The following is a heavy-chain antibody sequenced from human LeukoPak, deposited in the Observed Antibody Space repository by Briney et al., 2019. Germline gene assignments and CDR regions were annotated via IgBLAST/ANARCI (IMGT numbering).Heavy chain of an antibody. Sequence: SETLSLTCTVSGGSISSYYWSWIRQPPGKGLEWIGYIYYSGSTSYNPSLKSRVSISVDMSTNQFSLKLSSATAADTAVYYCARHATYDYGSGSYPLDYWGQGTLVTVSS. V-gene: IGHV4-59*08. CDR3: ARHATYDYGSGSYPLDY. CDR1: GGSISSYY. D-gene: IGHD3-10*01. J-gene: IGHJ4*02. CDR2: IYYSGST.